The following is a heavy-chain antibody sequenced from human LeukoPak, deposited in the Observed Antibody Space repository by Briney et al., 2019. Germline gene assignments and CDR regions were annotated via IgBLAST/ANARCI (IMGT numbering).Heavy chain of an antibody. CDR1: GGSINSRGYY. D-gene: IGHD2-2*01. CDR2: IYYSGST. CDR3: ASRFCSTTTCLFDY. J-gene: IGHJ4*02. V-gene: IGHV4-39*01. Sequence: NASETLSLTCTVSGGSINSRGYYWGWIRQTPGKELEWVGSIYYSGSTFYIPSLKSRLILSVDTSKNQFSLKLSSVTAADTAVYYCASRFCSTTTCLFDYWGQGTLVTVSS.